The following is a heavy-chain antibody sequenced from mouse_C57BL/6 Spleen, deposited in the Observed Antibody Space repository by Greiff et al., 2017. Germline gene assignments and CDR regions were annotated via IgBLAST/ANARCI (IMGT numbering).Heavy chain of an antibody. CDR3: TRSSFITAVVANYFDY. CDR2: IYPGNSDT. Sequence: EVQLVESGTVLARPGASVKMSCKTSGYTFTSYWMHWVKQRPGQGLEWIGAIYPGNSDTSYNQKFKGKAKLTAVTSASTAYMELSSLTNEDSAVYYCTRSSFITAVVANYFDYWGQGTTLTVSS. D-gene: IGHD1-1*01. CDR1: GYTFTSYW. V-gene: IGHV1-5*01. J-gene: IGHJ2*01.